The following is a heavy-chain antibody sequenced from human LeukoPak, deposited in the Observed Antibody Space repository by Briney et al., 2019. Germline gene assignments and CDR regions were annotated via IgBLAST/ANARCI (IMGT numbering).Heavy chain of an antibody. V-gene: IGHV4-38-2*01. J-gene: IGHJ4*02. CDR2: IYHSGST. CDR3: ARRTYGFSPFDY. Sequence: PSETLSLTCAVSSCSISSGYYWGWIRQPPGKGLEWIGSIYHSGSTYYNPSLKSRVTISVDTSKNQFSLKLSSVTAADTAVYYCARRTYGFSPFDYWGQGTLVTVSS. D-gene: IGHD3-10*01. CDR1: SCSISSGYY.